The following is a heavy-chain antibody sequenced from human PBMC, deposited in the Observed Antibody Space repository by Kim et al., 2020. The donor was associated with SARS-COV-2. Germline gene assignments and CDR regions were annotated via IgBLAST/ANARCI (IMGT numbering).Heavy chain of an antibody. J-gene: IGHJ6*03. CDR1: GFTFGTFG. V-gene: IGHV3-30*18. CDR2: ISHDGIIK. D-gene: IGHD5-18*01. Sequence: GGSLRLSCAASGFTFGTFGMHWVRQAPGKGLEWVAAISHDGIIKYYADSVKGRFTIYRDNYKNTLYLQMSSMSGDDTSEYYCGKDPSGYRYGSFYYMDV. CDR3: GKDPSGYRYGSFYYMDV.